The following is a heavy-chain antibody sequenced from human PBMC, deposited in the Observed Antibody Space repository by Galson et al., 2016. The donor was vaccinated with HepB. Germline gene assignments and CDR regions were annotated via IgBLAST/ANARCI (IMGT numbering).Heavy chain of an antibody. J-gene: IGHJ4*02. CDR1: GFTFSNYG. Sequence: SLRLSCAASGFTFSNYGMHWFRQAPGKGLEWLSVISYDGNNEPYAGSVKGRFPISRDNSKNTLFLQMNSLRPGDTAVYYCAKEGASCSSGSCHPPSRGGVFDYWGQGTLVTVSS. V-gene: IGHV3-30*18. D-gene: IGHD2-2*01. CDR2: ISYDGNNE. CDR3: AKEGASCSSGSCHPPSRGGVFDY.